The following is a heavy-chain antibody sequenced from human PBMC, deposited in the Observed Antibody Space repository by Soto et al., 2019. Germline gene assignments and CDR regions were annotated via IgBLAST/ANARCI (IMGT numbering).Heavy chain of an antibody. J-gene: IGHJ6*03. CDR3: ARRGKLTGVMRYYYMDV. D-gene: IGHD3-9*01. V-gene: IGHV3-48*01. Sequence: PGGSLRLSCAASGFTFSSYSMNWVRQAPGKGLEWVSYISSSSSTIYYADSVKGRFTISRDNAKNSLYLQMNSLRAEDTAVYYCARRGKLTGVMRYYYMDVWGKGTTVTVSS. CDR2: ISSSSSTI. CDR1: GFTFSSYS.